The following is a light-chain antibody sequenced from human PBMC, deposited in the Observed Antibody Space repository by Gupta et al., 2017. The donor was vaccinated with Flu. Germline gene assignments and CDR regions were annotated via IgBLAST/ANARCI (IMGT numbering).Light chain of an antibody. CDR3: SSYTNTNTLVV. CDR1: DSDLGAYNY. Sequence: QSALTSPASGSGSPGQSITICCTGTDSDLGAYNYVSWYQQHPGKAPQLKIFEVNNRPSAVSNRFSGSKYGSTASLTISGLQAEEEGDYYCSSYTNTNTLVVFGGGTKLTVL. V-gene: IGLV2-14*01. CDR2: EVN. J-gene: IGLJ2*01.